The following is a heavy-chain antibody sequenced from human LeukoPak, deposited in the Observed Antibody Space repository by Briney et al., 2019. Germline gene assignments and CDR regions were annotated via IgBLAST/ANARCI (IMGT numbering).Heavy chain of an antibody. V-gene: IGHV3-48*01. Sequence: PGGSLRLSCAASGFTFSSYSMNWVRQAPGKGLEWVSYISSSSSTIYYADSVKGRFTISRDNAKNSLYLQMNSLRAEDTAVYYCARPMVRGWVYWFDPWGQGTLVTVSS. CDR3: ARPMVRGWVYWFDP. CDR1: GFTFSSYS. CDR2: ISSSSSTI. J-gene: IGHJ5*02. D-gene: IGHD3-10*01.